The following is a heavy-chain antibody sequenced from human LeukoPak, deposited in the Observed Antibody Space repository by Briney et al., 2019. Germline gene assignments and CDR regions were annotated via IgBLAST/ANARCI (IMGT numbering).Heavy chain of an antibody. CDR1: GGSISSSSYY. V-gene: IGHV4-61*05. Sequence: SETLSLTCTVSGGSISSSSYYWGWIRQPPGKGLEWIGYIYYSGSTNYNPPLKSRVTISVDTSKNQFSLKLSSVTAADTAVYYCARHRPYGSYGVDYWGQATLVTVSS. CDR2: IYYSGST. D-gene: IGHD3-10*01. J-gene: IGHJ4*02. CDR3: ARHRPYGSYGVDY.